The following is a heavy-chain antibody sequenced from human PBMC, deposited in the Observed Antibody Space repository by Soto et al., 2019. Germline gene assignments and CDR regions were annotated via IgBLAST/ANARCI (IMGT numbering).Heavy chain of an antibody. D-gene: IGHD4-17*01. CDR2: IWYDGSNK. CDR3: ARGHIDDSGDYGNYYYYYMDV. V-gene: IGHV3-33*01. J-gene: IGHJ6*03. CDR1: GLTFSSYG. Sequence: PGGSLRLSRAASGLTFSSYGMHWVRQAQGKGLEWVAVIWYDGSNKYYADSVKGRFTIPRDNSKNTLYLQMNSLRAEDTAVYYCARGHIDDSGDYGNYYYYYMDVWGKGTTVTVSS.